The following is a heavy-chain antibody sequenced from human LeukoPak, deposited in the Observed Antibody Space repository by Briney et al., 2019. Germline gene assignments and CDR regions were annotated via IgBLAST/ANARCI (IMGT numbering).Heavy chain of an antibody. CDR3: ARRASGFDD. D-gene: IGHD6-19*01. J-gene: IGHJ4*02. Sequence: ESLKIACKGSGYSFTIYWMGWVRHMTGKGLEWMGIIYPGDSDTTYSPSFQCRVATLAAKSISTAYLLWSSLKCSAAAMTYCARRASGFDDWGQGTLVTVSS. CDR2: IYPGDSDT. CDR1: GYSFTIYW. V-gene: IGHV5-51*01.